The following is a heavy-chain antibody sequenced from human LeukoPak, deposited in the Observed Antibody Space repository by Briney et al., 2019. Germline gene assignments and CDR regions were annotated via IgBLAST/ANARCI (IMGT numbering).Heavy chain of an antibody. V-gene: IGHV3-7*01. J-gene: IGHJ4*02. CDR1: GFTFSSYG. D-gene: IGHD3-22*01. CDR3: ARQADYYDSSGYYYYPSHFDY. Sequence: GRSLRLSCAASGFTFSSYGMHWVRQAPGKGLEWVANIKQDGSEKYYVDSVKGRFTISRDNAKNSLYLQMNSLRAEDTAVYYCARQADYYDSSGYYYYPSHFDYWGQGTLVTVSS. CDR2: IKQDGSEK.